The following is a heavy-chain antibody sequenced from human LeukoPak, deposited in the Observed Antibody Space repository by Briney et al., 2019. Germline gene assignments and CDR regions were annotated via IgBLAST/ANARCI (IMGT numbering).Heavy chain of an antibody. CDR2: IQQDGREK. CDR3: ARDVSDENDSASRIRLDY. CDR1: GFTFSRYW. V-gene: IGHV3-7*01. D-gene: IGHD2-15*01. Sequence: GGSLRLSCAASGFTFSRYWLTCVRRAPRKGLEGGANIQQDGREKHYVDSVKGRFTISRDNAKNSLYLQMNSLRAEDTGMYYCARDVSDENDSASRIRLDYWGQGTLVTVSS. J-gene: IGHJ4*02.